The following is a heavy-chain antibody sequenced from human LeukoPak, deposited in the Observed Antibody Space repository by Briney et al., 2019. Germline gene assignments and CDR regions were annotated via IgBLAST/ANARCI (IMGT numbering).Heavy chain of an antibody. CDR3: ARDRSAGKSAFDI. CDR1: GFTFSSYS. J-gene: IGHJ3*02. CDR2: ISSSSSTI. V-gene: IGHV3-48*01. Sequence: PGGSLRLSCAASGFTFSSYSMNWVRQAPGKGLEWVSYISSSSSTIYYADSVKGRFTISRDNAKNSLYLQMHSLRAEDTAVYYCARDRSAGKSAFDIWGQGTMVTVSS.